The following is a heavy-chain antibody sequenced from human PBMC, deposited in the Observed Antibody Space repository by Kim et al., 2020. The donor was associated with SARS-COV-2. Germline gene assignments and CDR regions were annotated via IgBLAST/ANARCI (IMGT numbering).Heavy chain of an antibody. D-gene: IGHD3-22*01. V-gene: IGHV3-48*03. J-gene: IGHJ4*02. CDR2: I. CDR3: ARVHSSGYFDY. Sequence: IYDADSVKGRFTNSRDNAKNSLYLQMNSLRAEDTAVYYCARVHSSGYFDYWGQGTLVTVSS.